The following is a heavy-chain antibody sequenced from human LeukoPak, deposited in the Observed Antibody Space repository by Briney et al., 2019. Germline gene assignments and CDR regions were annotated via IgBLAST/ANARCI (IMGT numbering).Heavy chain of an antibody. CDR3: ARAEEGYCSGGSCYYYYDMDV. Sequence: GGSLRLSCAASGFTFSSYEMNWVRQAPGKGLEWLSYISSSGTTIKYADSVKGRFTISRDNAKNSLYLQMNSLRAEDTAVYYCARAEEGYCSGGSCYYYYDMDVWGQGTTVTVSS. V-gene: IGHV3-48*03. CDR2: ISSSGTTI. CDR1: GFTFSSYE. D-gene: IGHD2-15*01. J-gene: IGHJ6*02.